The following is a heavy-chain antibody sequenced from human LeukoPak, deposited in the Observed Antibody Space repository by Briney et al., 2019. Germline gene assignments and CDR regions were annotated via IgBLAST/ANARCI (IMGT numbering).Heavy chain of an antibody. D-gene: IGHD5-18*01. CDR2: INPNSGGT. Sequence: ASVKVSCKASGYTFTGYYMHWVRQAPGQGLEWMGWINPNSGGTNYAQKFQGRVTMTRDTSISTAYMELSKLRSDDTAVYYCAVGDVDTAMVTGYWGQGTLVTVSS. V-gene: IGHV1-2*02. CDR1: GYTFTGYY. J-gene: IGHJ4*02. CDR3: AVGDVDTAMVTGY.